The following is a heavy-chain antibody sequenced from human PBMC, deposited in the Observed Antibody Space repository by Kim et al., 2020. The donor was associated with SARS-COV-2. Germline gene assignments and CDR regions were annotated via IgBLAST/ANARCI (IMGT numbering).Heavy chain of an antibody. CDR1: GFTFSNYG. D-gene: IGHD3-16*01. Sequence: GGSLRLSCATSGFTFSNYGMHWVRQAPGKGLDWVAAIRFDGSNTYHADSVEGRFTISRDMSKNTLFLQMNSLRVEDTAVYFCARYDYDDAGALDYWGQGTLVTVSS. V-gene: IGHV3-33*08. CDR2: IRFDGSNT. CDR3: ARYDYDDAGALDY. J-gene: IGHJ4*02.